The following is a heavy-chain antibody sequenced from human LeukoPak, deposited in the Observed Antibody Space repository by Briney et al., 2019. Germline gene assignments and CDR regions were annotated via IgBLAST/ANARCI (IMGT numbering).Heavy chain of an antibody. CDR2: IYYSGST. D-gene: IGHD2-15*01. J-gene: IGHJ6*02. V-gene: IGHV4-59*06. CDR3: ARELVVVVGHYYYYYGMDV. Sequence: SSETLSLTCTVSGGSISSYYWSWIRQHPGKGLEWIGYIYYSGSTYYNPSLKSRVTISVDTSKNQFSLKLSSVTAADTAVYYCARELVVVVGHYYYYYGMDVWGQGTTVTVSS. CDR1: GGSISSYY.